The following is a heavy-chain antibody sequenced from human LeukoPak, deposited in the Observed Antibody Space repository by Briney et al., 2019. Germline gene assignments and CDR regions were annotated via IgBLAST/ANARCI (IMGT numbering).Heavy chain of an antibody. CDR3: ARWRGYSYAFFDP. CDR2: IKEDGSVK. CDR1: GXTFSSYW. V-gene: IGHV3-7*05. J-gene: IGHJ5*02. Sequence: GGSLRLSCAASGXTFSSYWMTWVRQTPGKGLEWVAQIKEDGSVKEYVDSVKGRFTVSTDNAKNSLYLQMNTLRAEDTAVYYCARWRGYSYAFFDPWGQGTLVTVSS. D-gene: IGHD5-18*01.